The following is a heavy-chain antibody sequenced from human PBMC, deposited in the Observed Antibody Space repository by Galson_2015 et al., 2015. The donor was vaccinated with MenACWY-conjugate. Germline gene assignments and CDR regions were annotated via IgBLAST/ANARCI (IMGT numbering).Heavy chain of an antibody. CDR2: ISGSGGST. CDR3: AKDLRTIFQLVCDV. D-gene: IGHD2-8*01. J-gene: IGHJ4*02. V-gene: IGHV3-23*01. CDR1: GFRFGDYA. Sequence: SLRLSCAGSGFRFGDYAMTWVRQAPGKGLEWISTISGSGGSTYYADSVKGRFTISRDNSKNTLFLQMTSLRADDTAIYYCAKDLRTIFQLVCDVWGQGTLVTVSS.